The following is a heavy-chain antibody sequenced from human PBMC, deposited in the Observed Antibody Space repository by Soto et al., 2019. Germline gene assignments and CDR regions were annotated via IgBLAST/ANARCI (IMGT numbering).Heavy chain of an antibody. V-gene: IGHV3-30*18. CDR1: GFTFSSYG. J-gene: IGHJ4*02. Sequence: GGSLRLSCAASGFTFSSYGMHWVRQAPGKGLEWVAVISYDGSNKYYADSVKGRFTISRDNSKNTLYLQMNSLRAEDTAVYYCAKDSKRMGDIVLVPAAGAREDYFDYWGQGTLVTVSS. CDR3: AKDSKRMGDIVLVPAAGAREDYFDY. CDR2: ISYDGSNK. D-gene: IGHD2-2*01.